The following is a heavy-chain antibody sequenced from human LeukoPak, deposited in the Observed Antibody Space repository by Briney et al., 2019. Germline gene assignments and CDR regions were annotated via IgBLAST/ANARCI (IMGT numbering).Heavy chain of an antibody. J-gene: IGHJ4*02. Sequence: GRSLRLSCAASGFAFDDYAMHWVRQAPGEGLEWASGISWNSGSIGYADSEKGRFTISRDNAKNSLYLQMNSLRAEDTALYYCAKDIKYSSSWYYSYFDYWGQGTLVTVSS. V-gene: IGHV3-9*01. CDR3: AKDIKYSSSWYYSYFDY. D-gene: IGHD6-13*01. CDR1: GFAFDDYA. CDR2: ISWNSGSI.